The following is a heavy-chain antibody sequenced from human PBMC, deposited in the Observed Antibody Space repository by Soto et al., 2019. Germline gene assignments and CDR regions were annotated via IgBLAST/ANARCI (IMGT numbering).Heavy chain of an antibody. D-gene: IGHD2-15*01. V-gene: IGHV4-30-4*01. CDR1: GDSISNLDYF. Sequence: TLSLTCSVSGDSISNLDYFWAWIRQPPGQALEYIGYIYKSATTYYNPSFESRVAISVDTSKSQFSLNVTSVTAADTAVYFCARGRYCLTGRCFPNWFDSWGQGAMVTVYS. CDR3: ARGRYCLTGRCFPNWFDS. J-gene: IGHJ5*01. CDR2: IYKSATT.